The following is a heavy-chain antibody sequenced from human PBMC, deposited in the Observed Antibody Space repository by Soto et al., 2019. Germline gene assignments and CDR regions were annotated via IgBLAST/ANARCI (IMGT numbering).Heavy chain of an antibody. CDR2: ISSSSSYI. CDR1: GFTFSSYA. Sequence: GGSLRLSCAASGFTFSSYAMHWVRQAPGKGLEWVSSISSSSSYIYYADSVKGRFTISRDNAKNSLYLQMNSLRAEDTAVYYCASLFGVATRPTYGMDVWGQGTTVTVSS. CDR3: ASLFGVATRPTYGMDV. J-gene: IGHJ6*02. V-gene: IGHV3-21*01. D-gene: IGHD3-3*01.